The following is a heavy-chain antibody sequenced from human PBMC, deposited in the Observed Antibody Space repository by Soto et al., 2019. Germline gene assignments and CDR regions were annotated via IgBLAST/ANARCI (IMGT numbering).Heavy chain of an antibody. V-gene: IGHV4-34*01. J-gene: IGHJ5*02. Sequence: PSETLSLTCAVYGGSFSGYSWNWIRQPPGKGLEWIGEINHSGSTNYNPSLKSRVTISVDRSKNQFSLKLSSVTAADTAVYYCARVPDRWGQGTLVTVSS. D-gene: IGHD2-2*01. CDR3: ARVPDR. CDR1: GGSFSGYS. CDR2: INHSGST.